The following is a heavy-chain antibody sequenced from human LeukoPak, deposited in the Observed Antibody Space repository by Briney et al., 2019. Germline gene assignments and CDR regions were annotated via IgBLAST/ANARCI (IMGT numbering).Heavy chain of an antibody. CDR2: IYYSGST. Sequence: SETLSLTCTVSGGSISSYYWSWIRQPPGKGLEWIGYIYYSGSTYYNPSLKSRVTISVDMSKNQFSLKLTFVTAADTAVYYCARRRTGDYFDYWGQGTLVTVSS. D-gene: IGHD3/OR15-3a*01. CDR3: ARRRTGDYFDY. V-gene: IGHV4-30-4*08. J-gene: IGHJ4*02. CDR1: GGSISSYY.